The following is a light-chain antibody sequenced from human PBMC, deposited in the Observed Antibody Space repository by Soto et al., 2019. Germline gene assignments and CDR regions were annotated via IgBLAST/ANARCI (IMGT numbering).Light chain of an antibody. CDR2: DAY. J-gene: IGKJ4*01. CDR1: QSFRGL. CDR3: QQRSNWLT. V-gene: IGKV3-11*01. Sequence: EVVLTHSPVTLSLSPGERSTLSCRASQSFRGLLAWYQQKPGQAPRLLIYDAYNRATGIPPRFSGSGSGTDFTLTISSLEPEDSAVYYCQQRSNWLTFGGGTKVDI.